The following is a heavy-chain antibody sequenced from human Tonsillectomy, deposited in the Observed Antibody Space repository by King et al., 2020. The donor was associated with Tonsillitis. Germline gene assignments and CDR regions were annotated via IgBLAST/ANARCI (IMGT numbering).Heavy chain of an antibody. CDR3: ARDLLTDFGRLVYAFDI. J-gene: IGHJ3*02. Sequence: QLQESGPGLVKPSETLSLTCIVSGGSIGSYYWSWIRQPAGEGLEWVGRMYSSGSTNYSPSLKSRVTMSINPSKNQFSLKLSSVTAADTAVYYCARDLLTDFGRLVYAFDIWGRGTLVTVS. V-gene: IGHV4-4*07. CDR2: MYSSGST. D-gene: IGHD3-3*01. CDR1: GGSIGSYY.